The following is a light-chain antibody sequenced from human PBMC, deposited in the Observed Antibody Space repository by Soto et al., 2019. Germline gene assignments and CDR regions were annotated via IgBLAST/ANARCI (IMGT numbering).Light chain of an antibody. Sequence: QSGLTQPPSASGSLEQSVNIAFTGTSSDLCAYNYVSWYQQHPGKAPKLMIYEVTRRPSGIPDRFSGSKSGNTASLNVSGLQAEDEADYYCCSYADNTAYVFGTGTKVTVL. J-gene: IGLJ1*01. CDR1: SSDLCAYNY. CDR2: EVT. CDR3: CSYADNTAYV. V-gene: IGLV2-8*01.